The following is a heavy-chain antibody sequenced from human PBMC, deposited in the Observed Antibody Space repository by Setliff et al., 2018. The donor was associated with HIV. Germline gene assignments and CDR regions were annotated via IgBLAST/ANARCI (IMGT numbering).Heavy chain of an antibody. D-gene: IGHD4-17*01. CDR3: ARPATGPYGAFDI. CDR2: IIPIFGTA. J-gene: IGHJ3*02. Sequence: SVKVSCKASGGTFSSYAISWVRQAPGQGLEWMGGIIPIFGTANYAQKFQGRVTITADESTSTAYMELSSLRSEDTAVYYCARPATGPYGAFDIWGQGTMVTVS. CDR1: GGTFSSYA. V-gene: IGHV1-69*13.